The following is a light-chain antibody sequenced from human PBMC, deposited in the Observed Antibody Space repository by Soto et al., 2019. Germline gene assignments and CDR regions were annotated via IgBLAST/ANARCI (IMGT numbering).Light chain of an antibody. Sequence: DIQMTQSPSTLSASVGDRVTITCRASQYIHNYLAWYQQKPGEAPKLLIYEAANLESGVPSRFSGSGTGTAFTLTISSLQPDDFATYYCQQSNNYPWTFGHGTMVEI. CDR3: QQSNNYPWT. CDR1: QYIHNY. V-gene: IGKV1-5*03. CDR2: EAA. J-gene: IGKJ1*01.